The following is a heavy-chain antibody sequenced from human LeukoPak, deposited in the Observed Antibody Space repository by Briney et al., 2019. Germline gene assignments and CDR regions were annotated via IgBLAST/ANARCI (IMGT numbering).Heavy chain of an antibody. CDR3: ARHEYSSSWYSA. V-gene: IGHV4-39*01. Sequence: PSETLSPTCTVSGGSINSSSYYWGWIRQPRGKGVEWIERIYYSGSTYYNPSLRSRVTISVDTSKNQFSLKLSSVTAADTAVYYCARHEYSSSWYSAWGQGTLVTVSS. CDR1: GGSINSSSYY. CDR2: IYYSGST. D-gene: IGHD6-13*01. J-gene: IGHJ5*02.